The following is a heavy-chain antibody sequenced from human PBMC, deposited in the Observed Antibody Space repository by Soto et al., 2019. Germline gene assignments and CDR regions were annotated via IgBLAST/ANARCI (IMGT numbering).Heavy chain of an antibody. CDR1: GGFVSSSSYS. Sequence: PSETLSLTCSVSGGFVSSSSYSWGWIRQSPGKGLEWIGTMYSSENTYYNPSLLSRVTISVDTSKNEFPLRLSSVTAADTAVYYCARLNGYCISTNCHGYYGMDVWGQGTTVTVSS. V-gene: IGHV4-39*01. J-gene: IGHJ6*02. CDR2: MYSSENT. CDR3: ARLNGYCISTNCHGYYGMDV. D-gene: IGHD2-2*03.